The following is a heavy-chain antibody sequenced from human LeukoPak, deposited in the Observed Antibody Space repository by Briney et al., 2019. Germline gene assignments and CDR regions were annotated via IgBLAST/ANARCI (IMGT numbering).Heavy chain of an antibody. V-gene: IGHV3-48*01. CDR2: ISSSSSTI. D-gene: IGHD3-22*01. CDR1: GFTFSSYS. J-gene: IGHJ3*02. CDR3: ARDSYYYDSSGYYYVGGAFDI. Sequence: PGGSLRLSCAASGFTFSSYSMNWVRQTPGKGLEWVSYISSSSSTIYYADSVKGRFTISRDNAKNSLYLQMNSLRAEDTAVYYCARDSYYYDSSGYYYVGGAFDIWGQGTMVTVSS.